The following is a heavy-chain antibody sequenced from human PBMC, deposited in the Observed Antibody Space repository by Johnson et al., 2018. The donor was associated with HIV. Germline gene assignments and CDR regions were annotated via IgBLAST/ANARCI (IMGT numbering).Heavy chain of an antibody. J-gene: IGHJ3*02. CDR2: ISGSTI. D-gene: IGHD3-16*02. CDR1: GFTFNNAW. Sequence: VQLVESGGGLVKPGGSLRLSCAASGFTFNNAWMKWVRQAPGKGLEWVSSISGSTIYYADSVKGRFTISRDNAKNSLFLQMDSLRAEDTAVYFCARPPAYLYKAAFSIWGQGTMVTVSS. CDR3: ARPPAYLYKAAFSI. V-gene: IGHV3-69-1*01.